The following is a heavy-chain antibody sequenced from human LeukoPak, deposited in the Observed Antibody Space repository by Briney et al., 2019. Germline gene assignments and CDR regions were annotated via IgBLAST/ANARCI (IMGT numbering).Heavy chain of an antibody. CDR2: IYYEGTT. J-gene: IGHJ5*02. CDR1: FGSISSDSHY. CDR3: ARWSSDWENNYFDP. Sequence: PSETLSLTCTVSFGSISSDSHYWGWIRQPPGNRLEWIASIYYEGTTQYNPSLKSRATISIDTSNNRFSLRLTSATAADTAVYYCARWSSDWENNYFDPWGQGILVTVSS. V-gene: IGHV4-39*07. D-gene: IGHD6-19*01.